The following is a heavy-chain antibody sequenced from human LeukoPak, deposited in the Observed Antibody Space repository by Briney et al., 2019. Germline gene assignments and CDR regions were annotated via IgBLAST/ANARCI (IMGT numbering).Heavy chain of an antibody. J-gene: IGHJ4*02. CDR1: GGSISSYY. CDR3: ARVHYYDSLNPLYCFDY. V-gene: IGHV4-59*01. D-gene: IGHD3-22*01. Sequence: SETLSLTCTVSGGSISSYYWSWIRQPPGKGLEWIGYIYYSGSTNYNPSLKSRVTISVDTSKNQFSLKLSSVTAADTAVYYCARVHYYDSLNPLYCFDYWGRGTLVTVSS. CDR2: IYYSGST.